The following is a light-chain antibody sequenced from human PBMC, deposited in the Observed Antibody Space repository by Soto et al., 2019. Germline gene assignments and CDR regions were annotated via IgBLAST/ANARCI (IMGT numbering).Light chain of an antibody. CDR1: SSDVGGYNY. V-gene: IGLV2-8*01. Sequence: QSVLTQPPSASGSPGQSVTISCTGTSSDVGGYNYVSWYQQHPGKAPKLMIYEVSKRPSGVPERFSGSKSGNTASLTVSGLQAEDEADDYCSSYAGSNNYVFGTGTKVTVL. CDR2: EVS. CDR3: SSYAGSNNYV. J-gene: IGLJ1*01.